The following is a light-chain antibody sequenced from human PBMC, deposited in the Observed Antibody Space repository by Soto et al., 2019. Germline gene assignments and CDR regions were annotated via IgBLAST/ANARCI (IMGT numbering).Light chain of an antibody. CDR1: QSLVYDDGNIY. Sequence: DVVMTQSPLSLPVSLGQPASISCRSSQSLVYDDGNIYLNWFQQRPGQPPKRLLYKVSNRDSGVPDRFSGSRSGTDFTLKISRVEAEDVGVYYCMQGAHRPLTFGGGTKVDIK. CDR2: KVS. J-gene: IGKJ4*01. V-gene: IGKV2-30*01. CDR3: MQGAHRPLT.